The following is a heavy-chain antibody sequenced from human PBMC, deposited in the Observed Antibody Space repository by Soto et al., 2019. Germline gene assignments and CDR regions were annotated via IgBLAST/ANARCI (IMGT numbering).Heavy chain of an antibody. J-gene: IGHJ4*02. CDR1: GGSISSGGYY. V-gene: IGHV4-31*03. CDR2: IYYSGST. D-gene: IGHD4-17*01. CDR3: AREDGVTTIDY. Sequence: QVQLQESGPGLVKPSQTLSLTCTVSGGSISSGGYYWSWIRQHPGKGLEWIGYIYYSGSTYYNPSVKRRVTISVDTSKNQFSLKLSSLTAADTAVYYCAREDGVTTIDYWGQGTLVTVSS.